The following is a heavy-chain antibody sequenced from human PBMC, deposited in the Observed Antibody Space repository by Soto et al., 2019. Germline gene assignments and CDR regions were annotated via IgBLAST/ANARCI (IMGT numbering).Heavy chain of an antibody. Sequence: GGSLRLSCAASGFTFSSYAMTWVRQAPGKGLEWVSAISGSGGSTYYADSVKGRFTISRDNSKDTLYLQMNSLRAEDTAVYYCAKPGIAHFYGMDVWGQGTTVTVSS. J-gene: IGHJ6*02. CDR3: AKPGIAHFYGMDV. V-gene: IGHV3-23*01. CDR1: GFTFSSYA. CDR2: ISGSGGST. D-gene: IGHD1-20*01.